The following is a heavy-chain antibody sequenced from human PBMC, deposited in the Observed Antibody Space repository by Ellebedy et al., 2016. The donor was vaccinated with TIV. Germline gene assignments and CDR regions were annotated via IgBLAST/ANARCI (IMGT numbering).Heavy chain of an antibody. CDR3: ARQIGGYGGRFDP. CDR1: GYSISSGYY. V-gene: IGHV4-38-2*02. J-gene: IGHJ5*02. CDR2: IFYTGVT. D-gene: IGHD4-23*01. Sequence: MPSETLSLTCTVSGYSISSGYYWGWIRQPPGKGLEWIGSIFYTGVTYYNSSLESRVTISVDTSKTQFSLQLRSVTVADTTLYYCARQIGGYGGRFDPWGQGARVTVSS.